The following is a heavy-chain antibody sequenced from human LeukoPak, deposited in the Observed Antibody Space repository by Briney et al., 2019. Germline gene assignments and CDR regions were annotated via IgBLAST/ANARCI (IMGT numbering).Heavy chain of an antibody. Sequence: GGSLRLSCAVSGFTFSSYSMNWVRQAPGKGLEWVSSISSSSSYIYYADSVKGRFTISRDNAKNSLYLQMNSLRAEDTAVYYCARGLIAVAGSGVDYWGQGTLATVSS. J-gene: IGHJ4*02. CDR2: ISSSSSYI. D-gene: IGHD6-19*01. CDR3: ARGLIAVAGSGVDY. V-gene: IGHV3-21*01. CDR1: GFTFSSYS.